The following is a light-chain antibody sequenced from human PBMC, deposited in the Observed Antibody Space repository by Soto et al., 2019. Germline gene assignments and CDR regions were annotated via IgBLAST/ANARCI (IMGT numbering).Light chain of an antibody. CDR2: EVT. CDR1: SSDIGGYNA. V-gene: IGLV2-14*01. J-gene: IGLJ1*01. CDR3: NSFRVNHLYV. Sequence: QSVLTQPASVSGSPGQTITISCTGTSSDIGGYNAVSWYQHHPGKAPKLIIYEVTHRPAGISDRFSASKSGNTAPLTISGLQAEGEADYYCNSFRVNHLYVFGTGTKVTVL.